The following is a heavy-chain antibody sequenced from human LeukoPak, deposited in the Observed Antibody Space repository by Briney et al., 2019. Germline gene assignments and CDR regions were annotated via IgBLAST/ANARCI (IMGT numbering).Heavy chain of an antibody. CDR2: VNPNSGGT. CDR1: GYTFTGYY. Sequence: ASVKVSCKASGYTFTGYYMHWVRQAPGQGLEWMGWVNPNSGGTEYAQKFRGRVTMTRDTSLNTAYMELSRLRSDDTAVYYCARDHCTRTSCYEDYYYGMDVWGQGTTVTVSS. CDR3: ARDHCTRTSCYEDYYYGMDV. D-gene: IGHD2-2*01. V-gene: IGHV1-2*02. J-gene: IGHJ6*02.